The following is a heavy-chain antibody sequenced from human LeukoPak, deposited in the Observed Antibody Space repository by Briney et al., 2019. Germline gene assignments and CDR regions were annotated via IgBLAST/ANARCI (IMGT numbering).Heavy chain of an antibody. CDR3: ARGGVVVPFDP. CDR1: GGSISRGDYY. V-gene: IGHV4-30-4*01. CDR2: IYYSGST. J-gene: IGHJ5*02. Sequence: SETLSLNCTVSGGSISRGDYYWSWIRQPPGKGLEWIGYIYYSGSTYYNPSLKSRVTISVDTSKNQFSLKLSSVTAADTAVYYCARGGVVVPFDPWGQGTLVTVSS. D-gene: IGHD3-22*01.